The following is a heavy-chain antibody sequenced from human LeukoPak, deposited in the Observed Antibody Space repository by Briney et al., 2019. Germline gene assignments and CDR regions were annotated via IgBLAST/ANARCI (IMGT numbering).Heavy chain of an antibody. D-gene: IGHD2-2*01. CDR2: ISSSESTI. V-gene: IGHV3-11*04. J-gene: IGHJ1*01. CDR1: EFTFSDFY. CDR3: AKGRESVGYCSSTSCPGFQH. Sequence: GGSLRLSCAASEFTFSDFYMSWVRQAPGKGLEWVSYISSSESTIHYADSVKGRFTISRDNSKNTLYLQMNSLRAEDTAVYYCAKGRESVGYCSSTSCPGFQHWGQGTLVTVSS.